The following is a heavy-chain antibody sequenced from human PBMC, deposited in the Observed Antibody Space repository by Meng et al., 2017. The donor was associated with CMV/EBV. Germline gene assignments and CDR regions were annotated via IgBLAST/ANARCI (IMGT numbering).Heavy chain of an antibody. CDR1: GVSISSADYY. J-gene: IGHJ5*02. Sequence: GHLQARGPGLLLPSQTRALTWPVSGVSISSADYYWGWIRQPPGKGLEWIGYIYYSGSNYNNPSLKSRVTISVDTYKTQFSLKLSSVTAADTAVYYCARGFTGVLLWFGESLGWFDPWGQGTLVTVSS. CDR3: ARGFTGVLLWFGESLGWFDP. D-gene: IGHD3-10*01. V-gene: IGHV4-30-4*08. CDR2: IYYSGSN.